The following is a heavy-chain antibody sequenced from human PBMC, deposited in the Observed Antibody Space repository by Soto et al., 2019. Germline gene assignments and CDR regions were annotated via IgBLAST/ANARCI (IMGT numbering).Heavy chain of an antibody. CDR1: GLTFSNVW. J-gene: IGHJ4*02. Sequence: GGSLRLSCAASGLTFSNVWMSWVRQAPGKGLEWVGRMRSKADGGTTDYAAPVKGRFIISRDDSKNTLYLQMNSLKTDDTALYYCTTTRDPNDYWGQGMLVTVSS. CDR2: MRSKADGGTT. V-gene: IGHV3-15*01. CDR3: TTTRDPNDY.